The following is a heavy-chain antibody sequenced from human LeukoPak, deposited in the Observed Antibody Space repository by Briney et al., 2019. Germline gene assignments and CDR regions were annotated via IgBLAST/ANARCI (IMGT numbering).Heavy chain of an antibody. V-gene: IGHV4-59*01. Sequence: SETLSLTCTVSGASISNYYWSWIRQPPGQGLEWIGYIHYNGGTNYNPFLTSRVTVSLDTSKNQFSLSLSSVSAADTATYYCARAPYYYYMDVWGKGTTVTVSS. CDR2: IHYNGGT. CDR3: ARAPYYYYMDV. CDR1: GASISNYY. J-gene: IGHJ6*03.